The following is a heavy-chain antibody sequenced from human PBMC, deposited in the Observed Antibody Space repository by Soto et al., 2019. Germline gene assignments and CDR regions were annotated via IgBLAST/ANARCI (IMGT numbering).Heavy chain of an antibody. J-gene: IGHJ6*02. D-gene: IGHD3-16*02. CDR1: GDTDTNYV. Sequence: QVQLVQSGAEVNKPGSSVKVSCKASGDTDTNYVISWVRQAPGQGLEWMGGIFPKFGTTYSAQKLQDRLTITADESTSTVYMQLSSLRLDDTDVYYCEAEMTFGKLSVVWGQGTTVTVSS. V-gene: IGHV1-69*13. CDR2: IFPKFGTT. CDR3: EAEMTFGKLSVV.